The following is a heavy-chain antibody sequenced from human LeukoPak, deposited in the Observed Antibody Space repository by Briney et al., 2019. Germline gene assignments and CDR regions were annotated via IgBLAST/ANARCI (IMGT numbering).Heavy chain of an antibody. Sequence: ASVKVSCKASGYTFTGYYMHWVRQAPGQGLEWMGWINPNSGGTNYAQKFQGRVTMTRDTSISTAYMELSRLSSDDTAVYYCARYPGIAAAARGDYWGQGTLVTVSS. J-gene: IGHJ4*02. CDR3: ARYPGIAAAARGDY. CDR2: INPNSGGT. D-gene: IGHD6-13*01. CDR1: GYTFTGYY. V-gene: IGHV1-2*02.